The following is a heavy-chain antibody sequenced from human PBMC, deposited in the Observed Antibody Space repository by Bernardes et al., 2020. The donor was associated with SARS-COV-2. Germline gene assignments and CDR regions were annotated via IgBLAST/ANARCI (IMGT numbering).Heavy chain of an antibody. D-gene: IGHD3-22*01. CDR2: IKSDGSVT. J-gene: IGHJ4*02. Sequence: GGSLRLCCAGSGFTFSNYCMHWVRQAPGKGLVWVSRIKSDGSVTNYADSVKGRFTISRDNAKNTLYLQMNSLSAEDTAVYYCTRGPLSGYGSFGVWGQGTLVTVSS. CDR1: GFTFSNYC. V-gene: IGHV3-74*01. CDR3: TRGPLSGYGSFGV.